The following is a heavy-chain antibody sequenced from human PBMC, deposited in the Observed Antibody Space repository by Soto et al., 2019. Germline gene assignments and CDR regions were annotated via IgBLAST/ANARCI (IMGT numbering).Heavy chain of an antibody. Sequence: SETLSLTCAVYGGSFSGYYWSWIRQPPGKGLEWIGEINHSGSTNYNPSLKSRVTISVDTSKNQFSLKLSSVTAADTAVYYCASRIAVASNLSDYWGQGALVAVSS. J-gene: IGHJ4*02. CDR3: ASRIAVASNLSDY. CDR2: INHSGST. V-gene: IGHV4-34*01. CDR1: GGSFSGYY. D-gene: IGHD6-19*01.